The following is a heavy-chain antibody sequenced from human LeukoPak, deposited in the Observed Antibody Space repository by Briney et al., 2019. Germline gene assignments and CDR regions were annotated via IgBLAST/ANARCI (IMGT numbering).Heavy chain of an antibody. D-gene: IGHD6-19*01. V-gene: IGHV3-30*18. CDR1: GFTFSFYA. J-gene: IGHJ3*02. CDR3: AKSVSGWDDAFDI. CDR2: ISYDGSNK. Sequence: PGGSLRLSCAASGFTFSFYAMSWVRQAPGKGLEWVAVISYDGSNKYYADSVKGRFTISRDNSKNTLYLQMNSLRAEDTAVYYCAKSVSGWDDAFDIWGQGTMVTVSS.